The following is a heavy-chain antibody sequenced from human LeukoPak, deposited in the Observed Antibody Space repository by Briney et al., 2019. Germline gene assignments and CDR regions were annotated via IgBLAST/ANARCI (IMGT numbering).Heavy chain of an antibody. CDR1: GFTFSSYA. D-gene: IGHD3-16*02. J-gene: IGHJ3*02. CDR3: AKDGLYDYVWGSYRNDAFDI. Sequence: PGGSLRLSCAASGFTFSSYAMSWVRQAPGKGLEWVSAMSGSGGSTYYADSVKGRFTISRDNSKNTLYLQMNSLRAEDTAVYYCAKDGLYDYVWGSYRNDAFDIWGQGTMVTVSS. V-gene: IGHV3-23*01. CDR2: MSGSGGST.